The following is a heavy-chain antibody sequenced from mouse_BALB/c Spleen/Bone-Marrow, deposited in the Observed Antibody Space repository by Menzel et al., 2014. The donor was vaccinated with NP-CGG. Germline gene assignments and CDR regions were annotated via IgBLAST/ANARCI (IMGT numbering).Heavy chain of an antibody. CDR1: GFTFSDYG. Sequence: EVKVVESGGGLVQLGGSRKLSCAASGFTFSDYGMAWVRQAPGEGPEWVAFISNLAYSIYYADTVTGRFTISRENAKNTLYLEMSSLRSEDTAMYYCARDQVYYYGSSYGYFDVWGAGTTVTVSS. CDR3: ARDQVYYYGSSYGYFDV. D-gene: IGHD1-1*01. CDR2: ISNLAYSI. J-gene: IGHJ1*01. V-gene: IGHV5-15*02.